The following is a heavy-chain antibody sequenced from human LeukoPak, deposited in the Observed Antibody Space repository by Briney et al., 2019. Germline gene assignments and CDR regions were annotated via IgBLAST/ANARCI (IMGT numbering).Heavy chain of an antibody. CDR1: GFTFSSYA. CDR2: ISYDGSNK. D-gene: IGHD5-18*01. CDR3: ARRPVYSYGSYYYYYMDV. V-gene: IGHV3-30*04. Sequence: GGSLRLSCAASGFTFSSYAMHWVRQAPGKGLEWVAVISYDGSNKYYADSVKGRFTISRDNSKNTLYLQMNSLRAEDTAVYYCARRPVYSYGSYYYYYMDVWGKGTTVTVSS. J-gene: IGHJ6*03.